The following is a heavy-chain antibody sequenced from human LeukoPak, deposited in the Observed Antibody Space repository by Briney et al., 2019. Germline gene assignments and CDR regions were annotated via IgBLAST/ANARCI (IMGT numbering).Heavy chain of an antibody. Sequence: GGSLRLSCEASGFTFNNYAMSWVRQTPGKGLEWVSAISDTGGSTYYADSVKGRFTISRDNSKNTLLLQMNSLRAEDTAVYYCAKAALGIYTQHDDWGQGTLVTVSS. CDR3: AKAALGIYTQHDD. D-gene: IGHD1-14*01. CDR2: ISDTGGST. CDR1: GFTFNNYA. J-gene: IGHJ4*02. V-gene: IGHV3-23*01.